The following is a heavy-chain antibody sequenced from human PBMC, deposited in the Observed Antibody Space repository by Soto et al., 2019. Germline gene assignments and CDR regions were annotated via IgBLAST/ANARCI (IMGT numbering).Heavy chain of an antibody. D-gene: IGHD6-19*01. V-gene: IGHV3-23*01. J-gene: IGHJ4*02. CDR3: ARAVAVPADFDY. CDR2: ISGSDDST. Sequence: EVQLLESGGGLVQPGESLRLSCAASGFTFSSYAMSWVRQAPGKGLEWVSVISGSDDSTYYADSVKGRFTISRDNSKNTLYLQMNSLSSEDTAVYYCARAVAVPADFDYWGQGTLVTVSS. CDR1: GFTFSSYA.